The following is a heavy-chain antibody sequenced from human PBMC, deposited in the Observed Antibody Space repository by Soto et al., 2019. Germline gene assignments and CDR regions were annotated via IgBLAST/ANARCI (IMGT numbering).Heavy chain of an antibody. V-gene: IGHV4-30-2*01. J-gene: IGHJ4*02. CDR3: ARVSYYDSSGYSLYYFDY. CDR1: GGSISSGGYS. D-gene: IGHD3-22*01. CDR2: IYHSGST. Sequence: QLQLQESGSGLVKPSQTLSLTCAVSGGSISSGGYSWSWIRQPPGKGLEWIGYIYHSGSTYYNPSLKSRVTISVDRSKNQFSLKLSSVTAADTAVYYCARVSYYDSSGYSLYYFDYWGQGTLVTVSS.